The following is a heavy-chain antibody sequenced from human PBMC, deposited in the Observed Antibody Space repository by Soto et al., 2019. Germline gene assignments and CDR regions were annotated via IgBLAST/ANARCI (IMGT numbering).Heavy chain of an antibody. D-gene: IGHD2-15*01. CDR1: GGPFSDYY. J-gene: IGHJ3*02. Sequence: SETLSLTCAVYGGPFSDYYWSWIRQSPGKGLEWIGEITDSGGTNYNPSLKSRVTISVDTSKNQFSLKLSSVTAADTAVYYCARGSPQYCSGGSCYSEANNYPSHTRYAFDIWGQGTMVTVSS. CDR2: ITDSGGT. V-gene: IGHV4-34*01. CDR3: ARGSPQYCSGGSCYSEANNYPSHTRYAFDI.